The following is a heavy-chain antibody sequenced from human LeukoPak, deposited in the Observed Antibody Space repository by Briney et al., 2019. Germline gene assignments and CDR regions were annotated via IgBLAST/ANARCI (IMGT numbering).Heavy chain of an antibody. J-gene: IGHJ4*02. CDR2: ISGSGGST. Sequence: PGGSLRLSCAASGFTFSSYTMSWVRQAPGKGLEWVSAISGSGGSTYYADSVKGRFTISRDISMTTLFLQMDSLRAEDTAVYYCARASRFLEWLSLDYWGQGTLVTVSS. CDR3: ARASRFLEWLSLDY. CDR1: GFTFSSYT. V-gene: IGHV3-23*01. D-gene: IGHD3-3*01.